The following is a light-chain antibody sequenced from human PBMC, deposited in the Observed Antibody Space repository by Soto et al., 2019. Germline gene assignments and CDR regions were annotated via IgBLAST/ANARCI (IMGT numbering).Light chain of an antibody. V-gene: IGKV3-11*01. Sequence: EIVLTQSPATLSLSPGERATLSCRASQSVNTYLAWYQQKPGQAPRLLIYDASTRATGIPARFSGSGSGTDFTLTISSLQPEDFAVYYCHQRSNWALTFGGGNKVEIK. CDR3: HQRSNWALT. CDR2: DAS. CDR1: QSVNTY. J-gene: IGKJ4*01.